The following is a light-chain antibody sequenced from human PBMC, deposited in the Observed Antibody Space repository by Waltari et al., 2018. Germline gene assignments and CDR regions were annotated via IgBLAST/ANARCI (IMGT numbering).Light chain of an antibody. Sequence: DIVMTQSPDSLAVSLGARATINSTSSQSVLYSSNNKNYLAWFQQKPGQPPKLLIYWASTRESGVPARFSGSGSGTDFTLTISSLQAEDVAVYYCQQYYGAPRTFGQGTKVEIK. J-gene: IGKJ1*01. CDR2: WAS. CDR1: QSVLYSSNNKNY. V-gene: IGKV4-1*01. CDR3: QQYYGAPRT.